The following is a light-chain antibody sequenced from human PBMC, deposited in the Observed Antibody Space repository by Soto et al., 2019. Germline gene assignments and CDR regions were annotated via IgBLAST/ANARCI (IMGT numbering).Light chain of an antibody. J-gene: IGKJ2*01. CDR3: QQYNKWPYT. CDR2: AAP. V-gene: IGKV3-15*01. CDR1: QSVNSN. Sequence: EIVMTQSPATLSVSPGERASLSCRASQSVNSNLAWYQQKPGQAPRILIYAAPTRATGVPGRFSGSGSRTEFTLTISSLQSEDFAVYYCQQYNKWPYTFGQGTKVDIK.